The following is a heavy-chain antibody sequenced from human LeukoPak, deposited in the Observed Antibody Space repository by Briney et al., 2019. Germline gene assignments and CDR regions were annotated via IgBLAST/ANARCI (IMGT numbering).Heavy chain of an antibody. Sequence: GGSLRLSCAASEFTFSRYWMHWVRHAPGKGLVWVSRINIDGSITSSADSVKGRFTISRDNAKKTLYLQMDSLRAEDTAVYYCARSSGWHGGTGYFDYWRQGTLVSV. D-gene: IGHD6-19*01. CDR3: ARSSGWHGGTGYFDY. CDR1: EFTFSRYW. V-gene: IGHV3-74*01. CDR2: INIDGSIT. J-gene: IGHJ4*02.